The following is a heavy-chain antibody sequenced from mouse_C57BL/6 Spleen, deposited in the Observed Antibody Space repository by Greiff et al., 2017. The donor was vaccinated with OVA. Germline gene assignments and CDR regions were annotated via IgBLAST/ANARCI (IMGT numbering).Heavy chain of an antibody. J-gene: IGHJ3*01. D-gene: IGHD3-2*02. CDR3: ARPSSGRPFAY. Sequence: QVQLQQPGAELVRPGSSVKLSCKASGYTFTSYWMHWVKQRPIQGLEWIGNIDPSDSETHYNQKFKDKATLTVDKSSSTAYMQLSSLTSEDSADYYCARPSSGRPFAYWGQGTLVTVSA. V-gene: IGHV1-52*01. CDR2: IDPSDSET. CDR1: GYTFTSYW.